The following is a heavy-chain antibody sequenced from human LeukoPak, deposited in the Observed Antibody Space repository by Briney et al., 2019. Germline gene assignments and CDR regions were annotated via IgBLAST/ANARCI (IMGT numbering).Heavy chain of an antibody. J-gene: IGHJ5*02. CDR2: ISSSGSTR. V-gene: IGHV3-48*03. CDR1: GFTFSSYE. CDR3: ASAGSTTLSRWFDH. Sequence: GGSLRLSCAASGFTFSSYEMNWVRQAPGKGLEWVSYISSSGSTRYYADSVKGRFTISRDNAKNSLYLQMNSLRDEDTAVYYCASAGSTTLSRWFDHWGQGSLVTVSS. D-gene: IGHD1-1*01.